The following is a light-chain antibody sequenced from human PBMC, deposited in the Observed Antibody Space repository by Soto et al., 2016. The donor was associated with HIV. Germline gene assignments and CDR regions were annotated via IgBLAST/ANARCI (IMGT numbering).Light chain of an antibody. J-gene: IGLJ3*02. Sequence: SYVLPQPPSVSVAPGKTARITCGGNDIGSKSVHWYQQKPGQAPVLVVYDDDDRSSGIPERFSGSSSGNTATLTISRVEIGDEADYYCQVWDSSSDHWVFGGGTKLTVL. CDR3: QVWDSSSDHWV. CDR1: DIGSKS. V-gene: IGLV3-21*03. CDR2: DDD.